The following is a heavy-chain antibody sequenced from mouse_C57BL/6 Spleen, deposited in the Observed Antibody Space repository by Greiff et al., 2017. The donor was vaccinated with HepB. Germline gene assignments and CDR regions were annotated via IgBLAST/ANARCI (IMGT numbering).Heavy chain of an antibody. CDR3: ARDLRSHY. CDR2: ISSGSSTI. Sequence: EVQLVESGGGLVKPGGSLKLSCAASGFTFSDYGMHWVRQAPEKGLEWVAYISSGSSTIYYADTVKGRFTISRDNAKNTLFLQMTSLRSEDTAMYYCARDLRSHYWGQGTTLTVSS. D-gene: IGHD5-1*01. CDR1: GFTFSDYG. V-gene: IGHV5-17*01. J-gene: IGHJ2*01.